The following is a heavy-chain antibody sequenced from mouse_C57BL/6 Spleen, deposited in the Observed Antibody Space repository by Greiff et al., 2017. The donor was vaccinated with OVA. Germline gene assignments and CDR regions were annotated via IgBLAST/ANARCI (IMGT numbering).Heavy chain of an antibody. CDR2: IYPGSGNT. CDR3: AREGDYYGDY. CDR1: GYTFTDYY. V-gene: IGHV1-76*01. Sequence: QVQLQQSGAELVRPGASVKLSCKASGYTFTDYYINWVKQRPGQGLEWIARIYPGSGNTYYNEKFKGKATLTAEKSSSTAYMQLSSLTSEDSAVYFCAREGDYYGDYWGQGTTLTVSS. J-gene: IGHJ2*01.